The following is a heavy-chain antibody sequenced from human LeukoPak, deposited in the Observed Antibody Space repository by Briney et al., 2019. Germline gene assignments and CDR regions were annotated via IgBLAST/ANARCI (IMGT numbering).Heavy chain of an antibody. CDR3: ATSFALDAFDI. J-gene: IGHJ3*02. CDR1: GYTFTGYY. Sequence: ASVKVSCKASGYTFTGYYIHWVRQAPGQGLEWMGWINPNNDGTNYAQRFQGRVTMTRDTSISTAYMELSRLRSDDTAVYYCATSFALDAFDIWGQGTMVTVSS. CDR2: INPNNDGT. V-gene: IGHV1-2*02.